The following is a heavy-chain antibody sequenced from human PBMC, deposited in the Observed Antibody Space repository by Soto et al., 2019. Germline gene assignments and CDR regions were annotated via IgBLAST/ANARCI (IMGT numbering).Heavy chain of an antibody. CDR2: IKEDGSEK. J-gene: IGHJ4*02. CDR1: GFTFSRYW. Sequence: GGSLRLSCAACGFTFSRYWMSWVRQAPWKGLEWVANIKEDGSEKYYVDSVKGRSTISRDNAKNSLYLQMNSLRVEDTAVYYCPMGRYFDYWGLGTLVAVSS. D-gene: IGHD3-10*01. V-gene: IGHV3-7*03. CDR3: PMGRYFDY.